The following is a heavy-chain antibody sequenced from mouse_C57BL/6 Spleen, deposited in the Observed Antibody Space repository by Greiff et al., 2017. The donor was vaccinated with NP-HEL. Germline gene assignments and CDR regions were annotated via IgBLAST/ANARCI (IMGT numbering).Heavy chain of an antibody. CDR2: IDPSDSET. CDR3: ARLDGSSYWYFDV. CDR1: GYTFTSYW. V-gene: IGHV1-52*01. D-gene: IGHD1-1*01. J-gene: IGHJ1*03. Sequence: QVQLQQPGAELVRPGSSVKLSCKASGYTFTSYWMPWVKQRPIQGLEWIGNIDPSDSETHYNQKFKDKATLTVDKSSSTAYMQLSSLTSEDSAVYYCARLDGSSYWYFDVWGTGTTVTVSS.